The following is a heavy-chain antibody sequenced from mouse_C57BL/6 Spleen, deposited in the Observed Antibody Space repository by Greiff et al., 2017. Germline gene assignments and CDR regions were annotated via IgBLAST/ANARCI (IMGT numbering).Heavy chain of an antibody. Sequence: VQLQQSGAELARPGASVKLSCKASGYTFTSYGISWVKQRTGQGLEWIGEIYPRSGNTYYNEKFKGKATLTADKSSSTAYMELRSLTSEDSAVYFCAKRGLGLDYYAMDYWGQGTSATVSS. CDR2: IYPRSGNT. CDR3: AKRGLGLDYYAMDY. CDR1: GYTFTSYG. V-gene: IGHV1-81*01. J-gene: IGHJ4*01. D-gene: IGHD4-1*01.